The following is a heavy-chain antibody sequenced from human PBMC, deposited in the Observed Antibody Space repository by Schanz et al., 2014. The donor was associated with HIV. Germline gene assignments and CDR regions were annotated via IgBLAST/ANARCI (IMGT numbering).Heavy chain of an antibody. Sequence: EVQLVESGGGLVQPGGSLRLSCAASGSTFSSYWMHWVRQAPGKGLVWVSRINSDGSSTNYADSVKGRLTISRDNSKNTMYLKMNSLRVDDTAVYYCAKDRNYYDNRYLGKGNYYYYYGMDVWGQGTTVTVSS. J-gene: IGHJ6*02. CDR2: INSDGSST. CDR1: GSTFSSYW. D-gene: IGHD3-22*01. V-gene: IGHV3-74*01. CDR3: AKDRNYYDNRYLGKGNYYYYYGMDV.